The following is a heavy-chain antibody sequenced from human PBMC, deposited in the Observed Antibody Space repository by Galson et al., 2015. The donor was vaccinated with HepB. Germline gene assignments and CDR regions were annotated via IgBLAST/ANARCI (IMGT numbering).Heavy chain of an antibody. CDR3: AKGLHSGSYSDVYYGMDV. Sequence: SLRLSCAASGFTFSSYSMNWVRQAPGKGLEWAAVTSHDENDQRYADSVKGRFTIPRDNAKNTLYLQMNSLRPEDTAVYYCAKGLHSGSYSDVYYGMDVWGQGTTVTVSS. V-gene: IGHV3-30*18. D-gene: IGHD1-26*01. J-gene: IGHJ6*02. CDR2: TSHDENDQ. CDR1: GFTFSSYS.